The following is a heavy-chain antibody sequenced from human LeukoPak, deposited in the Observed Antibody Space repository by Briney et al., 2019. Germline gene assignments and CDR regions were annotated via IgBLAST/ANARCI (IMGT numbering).Heavy chain of an antibody. CDR1: GFTFSNAW. CDR3: TTVVEYSYPGD. CDR2: IKSKTDGETT. V-gene: IGHV3-15*01. Sequence: GGSLRLSCAASGFTFSNAWMSWVRQAPGKGLEWVGRIKSKTDGETTDYAAPVKGRFTISRDDSKNTLYLQMNSLKTEDTAVYYCTTVVEYSYPGDWGQGTLVTVSS. J-gene: IGHJ4*02. D-gene: IGHD5-18*01.